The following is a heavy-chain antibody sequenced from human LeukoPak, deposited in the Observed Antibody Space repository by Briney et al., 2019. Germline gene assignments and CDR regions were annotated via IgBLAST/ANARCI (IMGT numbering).Heavy chain of an antibody. J-gene: IGHJ5*02. CDR1: GGSLSAYY. V-gene: IGHV4-34*01. D-gene: IGHD5-24*01. CDR3: ARDRDTRDWFDL. CDR2: VNHSGSA. Sequence: SETLSLTCAVYGGSLSAYYWSWIRQPPGKGLEWIGEVNHSGSANYNPSLKSRVTMSVDTSKNQFSLKLSSVTAADTAVYFCARDRDTRDWFDLWGQGTLVTVSS.